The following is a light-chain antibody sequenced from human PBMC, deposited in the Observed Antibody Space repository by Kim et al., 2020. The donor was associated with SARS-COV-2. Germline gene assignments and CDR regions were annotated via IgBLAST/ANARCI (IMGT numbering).Light chain of an antibody. CDR2: EVS. Sequence: GQSGTVSCTGASSTVSSYNYVSWYQQHPGNAPKLMIYEVSKLPSGVPDRFSGSKSGNAASLTVSGLQAEDEADYYCSSYGGSNNLVFGGGTQLTVL. CDR3: SSYGGSNNLV. J-gene: IGLJ2*01. CDR1: SSTVSSYNY. V-gene: IGLV2-8*01.